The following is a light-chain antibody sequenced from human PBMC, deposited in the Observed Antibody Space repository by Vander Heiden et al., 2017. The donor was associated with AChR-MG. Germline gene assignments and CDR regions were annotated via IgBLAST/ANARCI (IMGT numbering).Light chain of an antibody. V-gene: IGLV2-8*01. Sequence: QSALTQPPSASGSPGQSVTISCTGTSSDIGGYNYVSWYQQPPGKAPKLMIYEVSKRASGVPDRFSGSKSGNTASLTGSGLQAEDEADYYCSSYAGSNNWGVFGGGTKLTVL. CDR1: SSDIGGYNY. J-gene: IGLJ2*01. CDR2: EVS. CDR3: SSYAGSNNWGV.